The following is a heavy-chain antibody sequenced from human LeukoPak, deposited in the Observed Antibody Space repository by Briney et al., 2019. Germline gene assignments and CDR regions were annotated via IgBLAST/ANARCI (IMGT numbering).Heavy chain of an antibody. D-gene: IGHD3-9*01. Sequence: ASVKVSCKVSGYTLTELSMHWVRQAPGKGLEWVGGFDPEDGETIYAQKFQGRVTMTEDTSADTAYMELSSLRSDDTAVYYCARGGTNYDILTGYYKKIGWFDPWGQGTLVTVSS. J-gene: IGHJ5*02. V-gene: IGHV1-24*01. CDR1: GYTLTELS. CDR3: ARGGTNYDILTGYYKKIGWFDP. CDR2: FDPEDGET.